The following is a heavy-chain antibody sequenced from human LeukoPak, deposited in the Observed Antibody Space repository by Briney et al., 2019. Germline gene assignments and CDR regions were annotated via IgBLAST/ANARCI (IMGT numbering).Heavy chain of an antibody. CDR2: IYPGDFDT. Sequence: GESLKISCKASGYNFTTYWIGWVRQMPGKGLEWMGIIYPGDFDTRYSPPFQGQVTISADKSISTAYLQWSSLKASDTAMYYCARRRDERGYKDIFDIWGQGTMVTVSS. CDR3: ARRRDERGYKDIFDI. CDR1: GYNFTTYW. D-gene: IGHD5-18*01. J-gene: IGHJ3*02. V-gene: IGHV5-51*01.